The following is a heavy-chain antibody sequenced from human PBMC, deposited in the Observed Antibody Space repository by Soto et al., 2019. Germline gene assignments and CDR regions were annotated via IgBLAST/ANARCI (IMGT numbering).Heavy chain of an antibody. Sequence: QVPLVQSGAEVKKPGSSVTVSCKASGGTFSSYAIHWVRQAPGQGLEWMGGIIPMYGPAKYAQRFQGRVTITADESTTTVYMELTSLTSQDTAVYYCAGVTSMVRGVIDNWLDPWGHGNLVTVSS. D-gene: IGHD3-10*01. CDR3: AGVTSMVRGVIDNWLDP. J-gene: IGHJ5*02. CDR1: GGTFSSYA. CDR2: IIPMYGPA. V-gene: IGHV1-69*01.